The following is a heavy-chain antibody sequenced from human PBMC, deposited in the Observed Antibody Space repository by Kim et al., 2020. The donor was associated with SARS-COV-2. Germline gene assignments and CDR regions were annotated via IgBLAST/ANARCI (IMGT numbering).Heavy chain of an antibody. CDR3: VAAGPYYYCMDV. D-gene: IGHD6-13*01. V-gene: IGHV3-15*01. J-gene: IGHJ6*02. Sequence: DSPAPVKGRFTISRNDSKTPLYLQMNSLKTEDTAVYYCVAAGPYYYCMDVWGQGTTVTVSS.